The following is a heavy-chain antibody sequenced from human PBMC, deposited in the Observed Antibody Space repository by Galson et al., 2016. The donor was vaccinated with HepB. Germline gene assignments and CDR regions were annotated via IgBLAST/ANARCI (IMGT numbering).Heavy chain of an antibody. CDR2: ISMSGGST. Sequence: SLRLSCAASGFAFSVYGMTWVRQAPRKGLEWASAISMSGGSTDYADSVKGRFTISRDNSKNTVSLQMNSLRAEDTAVYYCARDRGPFDAFDIWGRGTMVTVSS. J-gene: IGHJ3*02. CDR1: GFAFSVYG. CDR3: ARDRGPFDAFDI. D-gene: IGHD3-10*01. V-gene: IGHV3-23*01.